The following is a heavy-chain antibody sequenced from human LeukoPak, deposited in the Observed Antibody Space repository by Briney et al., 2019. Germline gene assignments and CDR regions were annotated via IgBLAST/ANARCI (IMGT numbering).Heavy chain of an antibody. CDR2: IKQDGSEK. D-gene: IGHD5-18*01. V-gene: IGHV3-7*03. CDR3: AIYSYGLNQSLDY. Sequence: GGSLRLSCAASGFTFSSYWMSWVRQAPGKGLEWVANIKQDGSEKYYVDSVKGRFTISRDNAKNSLYLQMNSLRAEDTAVYYCAIYSYGLNQSLDYWGQGTLVTVSS. J-gene: IGHJ4*02. CDR1: GFTFSSYW.